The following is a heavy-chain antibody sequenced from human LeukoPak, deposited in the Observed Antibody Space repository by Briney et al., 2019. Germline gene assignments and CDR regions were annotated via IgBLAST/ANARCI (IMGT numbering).Heavy chain of an antibody. Sequence: APVKVSCKASGYTFTSYDINWVRQATGQGPEWMGWMNPNSGDIGYAQKFQGRVTMTRDTSIRTAYMQLSSLTSEDTAVYFCARRTEAAHDYWGQGTLVTVSS. CDR3: ARRTEAAHDY. J-gene: IGHJ4*02. V-gene: IGHV1-8*01. CDR2: MNPNSGDI. CDR1: GYTFTSYD.